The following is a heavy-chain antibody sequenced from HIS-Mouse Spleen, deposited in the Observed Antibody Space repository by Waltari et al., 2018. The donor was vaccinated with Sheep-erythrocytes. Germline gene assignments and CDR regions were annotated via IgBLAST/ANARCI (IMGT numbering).Heavy chain of an antibody. CDR1: EGTFSSYA. D-gene: IGHD1-26*01. Sequence: QVQLVQSGAEVKKPGSSVKVSCQASEGTFSSYAISWVRQAPGQGLEWMGRIIPILGIANYAQKFQGRVTITADKSTSTAYMELSSLRSEDTAVYYCAQTGATTPHFDYWGQGTLVTVSS. J-gene: IGHJ4*02. CDR2: IIPILGIA. CDR3: AQTGATTPHFDY. V-gene: IGHV1-69*04.